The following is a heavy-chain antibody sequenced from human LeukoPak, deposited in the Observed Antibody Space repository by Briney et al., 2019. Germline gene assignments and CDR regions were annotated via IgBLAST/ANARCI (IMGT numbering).Heavy chain of an antibody. J-gene: IGHJ4*02. D-gene: IGHD6-19*01. Sequence: GGSLRLSCAASGFTFSSYAMSWVRQAPGKGLEWVSAISGSGGGTYYADSVKGRFTISRDNSKNTLYLQMNSLRAEDTAVYYCAKDQGWYSYFDYWGQGTLVTVSS. CDR1: GFTFSSYA. CDR2: ISGSGGGT. V-gene: IGHV3-23*01. CDR3: AKDQGWYSYFDY.